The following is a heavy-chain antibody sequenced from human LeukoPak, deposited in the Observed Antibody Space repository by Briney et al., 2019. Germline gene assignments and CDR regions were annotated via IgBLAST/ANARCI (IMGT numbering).Heavy chain of an antibody. CDR2: INHSGST. CDR3: ATLPTRHGMDV. CDR1: GGSFSVYY. Sequence: SETLSLTCAVYGGSFSVYYWSWIRQPPGKGLEWIGEINHSGSTNYNPSLKSRVTISVDTSKNQFSLKLSSVTAADTAVYYCATLPTRHGMDVWGQGTTVTVSS. V-gene: IGHV4-34*01. J-gene: IGHJ6*02.